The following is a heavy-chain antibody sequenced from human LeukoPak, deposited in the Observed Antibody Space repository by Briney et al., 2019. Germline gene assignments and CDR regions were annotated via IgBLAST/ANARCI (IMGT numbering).Heavy chain of an antibody. CDR2: INPSGGRT. V-gene: IGHV1-46*01. CDR1: GYTFTSYY. J-gene: IGHJ4*02. Sequence: ASVKVSCKASGYTFTSYYMHWVRQAPGQGLEWMGIINPSGGRTSYAQKFQGRVTMTRDTSTSTVYMELSSLRSEDTAVYYCARAKKWELLRGGFDYWGQGTLVTVSS. CDR3: ARAKKWELLRGGFDY. D-gene: IGHD1-26*01.